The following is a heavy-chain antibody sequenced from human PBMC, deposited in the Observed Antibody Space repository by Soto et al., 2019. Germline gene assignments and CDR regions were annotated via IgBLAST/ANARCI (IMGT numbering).Heavy chain of an antibody. V-gene: IGHV4-31*03. Sequence: VQVQEAGPGLGKPSQTLSLTCTFSCCSLSRGGYYLGRVRQHPGKGLEGIGYIYYSGSTYYNPSLKRRVTISVDTSKNQFSLKLRSVTAADTAVYYCARDLIYGMDVWGQGTTVTVSS. J-gene: IGHJ6*02. CDR3: ARDLIYGMDV. D-gene: IGHD2-21*01. CDR1: CCSLSRGGYY. CDR2: IYYSGST.